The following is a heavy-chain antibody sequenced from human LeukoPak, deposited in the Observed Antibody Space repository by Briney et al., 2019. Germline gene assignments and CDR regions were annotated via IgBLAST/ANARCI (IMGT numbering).Heavy chain of an antibody. CDR1: GFTFSSYG. D-gene: IGHD4-17*01. CDR2: ISSSSSYI. J-gene: IGHJ4*02. CDR3: ARAPYGDLYYFDY. V-gene: IGHV3-21*01. Sequence: GGSLRLSCAASGFTFSSYGMHWVRQAPGKGLEWVSSISSSSSYIYYADSVKGRFTISRDNAKNSLYLQMNSLRAEDTAVYYCARAPYGDLYYFDYWGQGTLVTVSS.